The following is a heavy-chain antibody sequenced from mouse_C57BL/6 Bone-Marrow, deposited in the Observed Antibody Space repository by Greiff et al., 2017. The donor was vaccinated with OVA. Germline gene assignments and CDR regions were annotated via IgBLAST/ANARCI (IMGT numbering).Heavy chain of an antibody. D-gene: IGHD2-5*01. Sequence: VQLKQPGAELVKPGASVKLSCKASGYTFTSYWMHWVKQRPGQGLEWIGLIHPNSGSTNYNEKFKSKATLTVDKSSSTAYMQLSSLTSEDSAVYYCARSPSYYSNYWYFDVWGTGTTVTVSS. CDR1: GYTFTSYW. V-gene: IGHV1-64*01. CDR3: ARSPSYYSNYWYFDV. CDR2: IHPNSGST. J-gene: IGHJ1*03.